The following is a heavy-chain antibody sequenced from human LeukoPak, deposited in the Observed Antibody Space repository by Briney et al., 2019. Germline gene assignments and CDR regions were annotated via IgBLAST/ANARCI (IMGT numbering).Heavy chain of an antibody. V-gene: IGHV3-74*01. CDR2: INSGGSTT. CDR1: GFTFSTYW. Sequence: GRSLRLSCAASGFTFSTYWMHWVRQAPGKGLVWVSRINSGGSTTTYADSVKGRFTISRDNAKNTLYLQMNSLRAEDTAVYYCARANIVAAGTGYYYYYGMDVWGQGTTVTVSS. D-gene: IGHD6-13*01. J-gene: IGHJ6*02. CDR3: ARANIVAAGTGYYYYYGMDV.